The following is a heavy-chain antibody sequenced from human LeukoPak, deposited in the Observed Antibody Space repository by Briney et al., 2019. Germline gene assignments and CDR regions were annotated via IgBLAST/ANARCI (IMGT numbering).Heavy chain of an antibody. J-gene: IGHJ4*02. Sequence: SGPTLVNPTETLTLTCTFSGFSLSSSGEGVGWIRQPPEKALEWLVFIYWADDKRYSPSLWSRLTITKDTSKNQVVLTMTNMDPVDTATYYCARRGFKGGFDSWGQGTLVTVSS. V-gene: IGHV2-5*02. CDR1: GFSLSSSGEG. CDR2: IYWADDK. D-gene: IGHD3-16*01. CDR3: ARRGFKGGFDS.